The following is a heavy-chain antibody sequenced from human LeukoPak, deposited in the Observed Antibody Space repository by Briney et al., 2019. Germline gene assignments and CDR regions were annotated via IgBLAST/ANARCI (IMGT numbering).Heavy chain of an antibody. J-gene: IGHJ4*02. Sequence: GGSLRLSCAASGFTVSSNYMSWVRQAPGKGLEWVSVIYSGGTTYYADSVKGRFTISRDNSKNTLYLQVNSLTAEDTAVYYCATFSAGSWYGNFDYWGQGTLVTVSS. V-gene: IGHV3-66*01. CDR3: ATFSAGSWYGNFDY. CDR1: GFTVSSNY. CDR2: IYSGGTT. D-gene: IGHD6-13*01.